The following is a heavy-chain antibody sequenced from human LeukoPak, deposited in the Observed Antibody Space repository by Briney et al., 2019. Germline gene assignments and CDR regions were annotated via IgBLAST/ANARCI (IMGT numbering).Heavy chain of an antibody. Sequence: SSETLSLTCTVSGGSISSYYWSWIRQPAGKGLEWIGRIYTSGSTNYNPSLKSRVTMSVDTSKNQFSLKLSSVTAADTAVYYCARGGMAAIQLGERAFDPWGQGTLVTVSS. J-gene: IGHJ5*02. D-gene: IGHD6-13*01. V-gene: IGHV4-4*07. CDR1: GGSISSYY. CDR3: ARGGMAAIQLGERAFDP. CDR2: IYTSGST.